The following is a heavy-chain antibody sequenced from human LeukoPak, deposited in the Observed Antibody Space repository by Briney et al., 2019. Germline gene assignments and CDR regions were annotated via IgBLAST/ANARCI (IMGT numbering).Heavy chain of an antibody. Sequence: SETLSLTCTVSGGSISGYYWSWIRQPAGKGLEWIGRIYSSGGTSYNPSLKSRVTMSVDTSKDQFSLKVNSVTAADTAVYYCARKEDVWGQGITVTVSS. CDR3: ARKEDV. CDR1: GGSISGYY. CDR2: IYSSGGT. V-gene: IGHV4-4*07. J-gene: IGHJ6*02.